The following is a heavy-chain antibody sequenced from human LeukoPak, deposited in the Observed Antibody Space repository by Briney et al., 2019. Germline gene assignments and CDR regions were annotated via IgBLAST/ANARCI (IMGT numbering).Heavy chain of an antibody. J-gene: IGHJ4*02. Sequence: PSETLSLTCTVSGGSISSYYWSWIWQPPGKGLEWIGYIYYSGSTNYNPSLKSRVTISVDTSKNQFSLKLNSVTAADTAVYYCARGDSSGYYSYFDYWGQGTLVTVSS. CDR2: IYYSGST. CDR3: ARGDSSGYYSYFDY. D-gene: IGHD3-22*01. CDR1: GGSISSYY. V-gene: IGHV4-59*01.